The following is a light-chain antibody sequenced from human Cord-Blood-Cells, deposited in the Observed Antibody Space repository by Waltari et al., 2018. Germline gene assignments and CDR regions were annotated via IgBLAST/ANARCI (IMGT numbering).Light chain of an antibody. Sequence: DIVMPQSPDPLAVSLDERATINCKSSQSVLYSSNNKNYLAWYQQKPGKPPKLLIYWASTRESGVPDRFSGSGSGTDSTLTISSLQAEDVAVYYCQQYYSTPLTFGGGTKVEIK. J-gene: IGKJ4*01. CDR2: WAS. CDR1: QSVLYSSNNKNY. V-gene: IGKV4-1*01. CDR3: QQYYSTPLT.